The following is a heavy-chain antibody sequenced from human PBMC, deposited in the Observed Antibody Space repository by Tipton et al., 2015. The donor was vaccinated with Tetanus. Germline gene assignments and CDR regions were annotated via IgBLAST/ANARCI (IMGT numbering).Heavy chain of an antibody. J-gene: IGHJ6*02. CDR2: IFYSGST. CDR3: ARDSPYYDFWSGRIIADYYYYYGMDV. CDR1: GGSISSYY. Sequence: TLSLTCTVSGGSISSYYWSWIRQPPGKGLEWIGTIFYSGSTNYNPSLKSRVTMSVDTSKNQFSLKLSSVTAADTAVYYCARDSPYYDFWSGRIIADYYYYYGMDVWGQGTTVTVSS. V-gene: IGHV4-59*12. D-gene: IGHD3-3*01.